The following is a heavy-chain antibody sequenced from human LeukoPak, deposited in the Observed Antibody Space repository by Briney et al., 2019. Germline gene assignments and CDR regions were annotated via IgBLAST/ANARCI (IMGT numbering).Heavy chain of an antibody. CDR1: GFTFPRHA. V-gene: IGHV3-23*01. CDR3: AQEHFDTSGYYSRFDN. J-gene: IGHJ4*02. D-gene: IGHD3-22*01. Sequence: GGSLRLSCAASGFTFPRHAMSWVRQAPGKRLEWVASSAGSGGSTHYADSVKGRFTISRDNSQITVFLHMNSLRADDTAVYYCAQEHFDTSGYYSRFDNWGQGILVTVSS. CDR2: SAGSGGST.